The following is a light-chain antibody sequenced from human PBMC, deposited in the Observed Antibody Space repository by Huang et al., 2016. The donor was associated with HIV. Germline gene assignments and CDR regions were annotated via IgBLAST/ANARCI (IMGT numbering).Light chain of an antibody. V-gene: IGKV1-NL1*01. CDR1: QGIRNY. Sequence: DIQMTQSPSSLSASEGDSVTITCRASQGIRNYFAWFQQRPGKAPKLLVFVASRWENGVTPRFRGSGSGTDYTITINNLQPEDFATYYCQQYYSTPRTFGQETAVEIK. CDR3: QQYYSTPRT. J-gene: IGKJ1*01. CDR2: VAS.